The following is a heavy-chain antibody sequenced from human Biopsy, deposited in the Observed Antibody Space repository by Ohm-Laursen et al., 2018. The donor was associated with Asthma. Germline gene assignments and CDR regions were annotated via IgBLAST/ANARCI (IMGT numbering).Heavy chain of an antibody. CDR1: GGSISSGGFS. CDR3: SIITSANYYYGMNV. Sequence: TLSLTCAVSGGSISSGGFSWTWIRQPPGKGLEWLRYMFHRGNTHYHPSLTSRVTISPNRSNNQLSLKLTSETAAYTAVYYCSIITSANYYYGMNVWGQGTTVTVSS. CDR2: MFHRGNT. J-gene: IGHJ6*02. D-gene: IGHD1-20*01. V-gene: IGHV4-30-2*01.